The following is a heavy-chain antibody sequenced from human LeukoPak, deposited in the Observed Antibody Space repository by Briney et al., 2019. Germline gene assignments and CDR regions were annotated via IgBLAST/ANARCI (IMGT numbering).Heavy chain of an antibody. V-gene: IGHV4-34*01. J-gene: IGHJ4*02. CDR2: INHSGST. D-gene: IGHD2-2*02. Sequence: PSETLSLTCAVYGGSFSGYYWSWIRQPPGKGLEWIGEINHSGSTNYNPSLKSRVTISVDTSKNQFSLKLSSVIAADTAVYYCARGSWFVVVPAAIGFDYWGQGTLVTVSS. CDR1: GGSFSGYY. CDR3: ARGSWFVVVPAAIGFDY.